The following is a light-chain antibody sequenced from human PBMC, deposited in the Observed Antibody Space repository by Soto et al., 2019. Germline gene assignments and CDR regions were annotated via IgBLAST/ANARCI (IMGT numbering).Light chain of an antibody. CDR2: GES. Sequence: DIQMTQSPSSMSAYVGDRVTITCRPRESIRSYLSWYQQKPGKAPQLLIYGESYLERGVPSRFRGSGSGTDFTLTISSLQPEDFATYYCQQSYSVPYTFGQGTKLEIK. CDR3: QQSYSVPYT. CDR1: ESIRSY. J-gene: IGKJ2*01. V-gene: IGKV1-39*01.